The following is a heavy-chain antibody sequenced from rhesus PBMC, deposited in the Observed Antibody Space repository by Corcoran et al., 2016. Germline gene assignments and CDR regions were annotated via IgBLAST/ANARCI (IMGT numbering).Heavy chain of an antibody. Sequence: EVQLVQSGGDLVQPGGSLRLSCAASGFTCNNYWMNGVRQAPGKGLDWVDRIKNKAAGGTLVYTESVEGRFTSSRDASKNTLYLQMNSLKTEGTAVYYCTSYSSSWSSFEYWDQGALVTVSS. CDR3: TSYSSSWSSFEY. J-gene: IGHJ4*01. V-gene: IGHV3-16*01. CDR1: GFTCNNYW. D-gene: IGHD3-16*01. CDR2: IKNKAAGGTL.